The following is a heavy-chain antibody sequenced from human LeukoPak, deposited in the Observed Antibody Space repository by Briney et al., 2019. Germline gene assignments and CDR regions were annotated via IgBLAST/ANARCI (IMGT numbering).Heavy chain of an antibody. D-gene: IGHD4-11*01. CDR3: ARGEIDYNFDY. Sequence: ASVKVSCKASGYTFTSYDINWVRQATGQGLEWMGWMNPNSDNTGYAQKFQGRVTMTRNTSISTAYMELSSLRPEDTAVYYCARGEIDYNFDYWGQGTLVTVSS. CDR2: MNPNSDNT. CDR1: GYTFTSYD. V-gene: IGHV1-8*01. J-gene: IGHJ4*02.